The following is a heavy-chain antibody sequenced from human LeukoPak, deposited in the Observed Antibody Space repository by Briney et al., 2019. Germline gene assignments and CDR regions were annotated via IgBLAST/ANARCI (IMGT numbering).Heavy chain of an antibody. J-gene: IGHJ4*02. CDR1: GFTFSSHS. CDR3: ARDLGSSSWYAN. CDR2: ITSSSSYI. D-gene: IGHD6-13*01. Sequence: GGSLRLSCAASGFTFSSHSMNRVRQAPGKGLEWVSSITSSSSYIHYADSVKGRFTISRDNAKNSLYLQMNSLRGEDTAVYYCARDLGSSSWYANWGQGTLVTVSS. V-gene: IGHV3-21*01.